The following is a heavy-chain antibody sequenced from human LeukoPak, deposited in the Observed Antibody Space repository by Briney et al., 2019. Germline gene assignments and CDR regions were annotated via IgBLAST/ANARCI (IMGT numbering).Heavy chain of an antibody. D-gene: IGHD3-9*01. CDR1: GFTFSSYS. CDR2: ISSSSSYI. V-gene: IGHV3-21*01. J-gene: IGHJ4*02. CDR3: AGLVIGY. Sequence: GGSLRLSCAASGFTFSSYSMNWVRQAPGKGLEWVSSISSSSSYIYYADSVKGRFTISRDTAKSSLYLQMNSLRAEDTAVYYCAGLVIGYWGQGTLVTVSS.